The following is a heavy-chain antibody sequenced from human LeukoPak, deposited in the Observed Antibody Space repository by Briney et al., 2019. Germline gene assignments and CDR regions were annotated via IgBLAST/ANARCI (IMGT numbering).Heavy chain of an antibody. J-gene: IGHJ3*02. D-gene: IGHD3-10*01. V-gene: IGHV3-23*01. CDR3: AKEHVPRGGTVGFDM. Sequence: GGSLRLSCVASGFTFSAFPLSWVRQAPGRGLEWVSAISSSGGATYYAESVQGRVTISRDNSKNTVHLQMDSLRGDDTAMYYSAKEHVPRGGTVGFDMWGQGTMATVSS. CDR2: ISSSGGAT. CDR1: GFTFSAFP.